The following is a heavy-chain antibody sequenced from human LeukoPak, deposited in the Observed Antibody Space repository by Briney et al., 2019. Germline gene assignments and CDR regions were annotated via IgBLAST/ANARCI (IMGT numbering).Heavy chain of an antibody. Sequence: ASVKVSCKASGYTFTGYYMHWVRQAPGQGLEWMGWMNPNSGNTGYAQKFQGRVTITRNTSISTAYMELSSLRSEDTAVYYCARGSLYYDFWSGYYLIDPWGQGTLVTVSS. J-gene: IGHJ5*02. CDR2: MNPNSGNT. CDR1: GYTFTGYY. CDR3: ARGSLYYDFWSGYYLIDP. D-gene: IGHD3-3*01. V-gene: IGHV1-8*03.